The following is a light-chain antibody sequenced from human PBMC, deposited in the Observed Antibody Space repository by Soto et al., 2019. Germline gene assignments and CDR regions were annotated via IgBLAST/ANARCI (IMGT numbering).Light chain of an antibody. J-gene: IGKJ2*01. CDR3: QQHTSSPHLYT. CDR2: AAS. Sequence: EIVLTQSRCTLSLSPGERATLSCRASQSVSSSYLVWYQQKPGQAPRLLIDAASSRATGIPDRFSGSGSGTDFTLTISRLEPEDFAVYYCQQHTSSPHLYTFGQGTKLEI. V-gene: IGKV3-20*01. CDR1: QSVSSSY.